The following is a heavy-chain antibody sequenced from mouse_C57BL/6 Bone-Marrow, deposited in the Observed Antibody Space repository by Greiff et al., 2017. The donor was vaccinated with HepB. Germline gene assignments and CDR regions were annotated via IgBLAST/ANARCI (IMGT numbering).Heavy chain of an antibody. CDR3: ARDGNA. V-gene: IGHV1-50*01. D-gene: IGHD1-1*01. CDR2: IDPSDSYT. J-gene: IGHJ3*02. Sequence: VQLQQPGAELVKPGASVKLSCKASGYTFTSYWMQWVKQRPGQGLEWIGEIDPSDSYTNYNQKFKGKATVTVDTSSSTAYMQLSSLTSEDSAVYYCARDGNAWGQGTLVTVSA. CDR1: GYTFTSYW.